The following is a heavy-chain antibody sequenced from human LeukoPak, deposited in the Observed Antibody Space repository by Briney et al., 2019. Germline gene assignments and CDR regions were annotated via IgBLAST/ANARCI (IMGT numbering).Heavy chain of an antibody. CDR3: ARGKPGGYCSSTSCPPYFDY. Sequence: PGGSLRLSCAASGFTFGTYAMSWVRQAPGKGLEWIGEINHSGSTNYNPSLKSRVTISVDTSKNQFSLKLSSVTAADTAVYYCARGKPGGYCSSTSCPPYFDYWGQGTLVTVSS. D-gene: IGHD2-2*01. J-gene: IGHJ4*02. CDR2: INHSGST. V-gene: IGHV4-34*01. CDR1: GFTFGTYA.